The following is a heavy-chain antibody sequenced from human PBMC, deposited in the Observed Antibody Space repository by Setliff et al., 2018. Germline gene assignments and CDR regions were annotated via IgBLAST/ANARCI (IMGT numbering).Heavy chain of an antibody. V-gene: IGHV3-33*08. D-gene: IGHD3-9*01. CDR2: IRYDSSTR. J-gene: IGHJ4*02. CDR1: GFSINVYS. Sequence: PGGSLRLSCAASGFSINVYSMTWVRQAPGKGLEWVTLIRYDSSTRHYADSVKGRFTISRDNAKNTLYLEMNSLRAEDTAVYYCGRDLTGKDDYWGQGTLVTVSS. CDR3: GRDLTGKDDY.